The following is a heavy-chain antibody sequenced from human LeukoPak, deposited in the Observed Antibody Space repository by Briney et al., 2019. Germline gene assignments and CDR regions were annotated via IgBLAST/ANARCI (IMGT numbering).Heavy chain of an antibody. CDR2: IYYSGNT. CDR3: ARASRGHDY. Sequence: SETLSLTCTVSGGSISSSSYYWGWIRQPPGKGLEWIGYIYYSGNTNYNPSLKSRVTISVDTSKNQFSLKLTSVTAADTAVYYCARASRGHDYWGQGTLVTVSS. CDR1: GGSISSSSYY. J-gene: IGHJ4*02. V-gene: IGHV4-61*05. D-gene: IGHD3-10*01.